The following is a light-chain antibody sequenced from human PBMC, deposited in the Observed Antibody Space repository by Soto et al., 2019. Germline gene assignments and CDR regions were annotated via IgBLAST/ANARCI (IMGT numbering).Light chain of an antibody. V-gene: IGLV2-14*03. J-gene: IGLJ2*01. CDR3: SSYTTTSTVV. CDR2: DVT. Sequence: QSALTQPASVSGSPGQSITISCTGTSSDVGGYNYVSWYQHHPGKAPKLMIYDVTNRPSGVSNRFSGSKSGNTASLTISGVQSEDEASYYCSSYTTTSTVVFCGGTKLTVL. CDR1: SSDVGGYNY.